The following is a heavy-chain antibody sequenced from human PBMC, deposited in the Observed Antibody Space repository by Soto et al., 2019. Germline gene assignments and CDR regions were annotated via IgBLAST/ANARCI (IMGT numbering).Heavy chain of an antibody. Sequence: ASVKVSCKASGYIFTSYAMHWVRQAPGQRLEWMGWINTGNGHTKYSQKFQGRVTITRDTSASTAYMELSSLRSEDTAVYYCARCPWLLEYYFDYWGQGTLVTVSS. J-gene: IGHJ4*02. CDR3: ARCPWLLEYYFDY. D-gene: IGHD3-9*01. CDR1: GYIFTSYA. V-gene: IGHV1-3*04. CDR2: INTGNGHT.